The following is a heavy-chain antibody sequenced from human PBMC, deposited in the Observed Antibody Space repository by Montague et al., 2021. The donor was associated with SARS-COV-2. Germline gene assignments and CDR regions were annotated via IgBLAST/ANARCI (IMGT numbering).Heavy chain of an antibody. Sequence: SETLSLTCTVSAGSIRNTDYYWGWIRQPPGKGLEWIGSIYYSGTTYHNPSLKSRVTISVDTSKNQFTLTLSSVTAADTAVYFCARHRDNLGPLNCFAPWGQGTMVTVSS. CDR1: AGSIRNTDYY. D-gene: IGHD3-16*01. J-gene: IGHJ5*01. V-gene: IGHV4-39*01. CDR2: IYYSGTT. CDR3: ARHRDNLGPLNCFAP.